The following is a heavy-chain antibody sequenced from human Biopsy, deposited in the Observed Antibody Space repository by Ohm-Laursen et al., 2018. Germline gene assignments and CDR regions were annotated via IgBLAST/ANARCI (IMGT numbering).Heavy chain of an antibody. V-gene: IGHV3-9*01. CDR3: VKATASYDSRGYYYDY. Sequence: SLRLSCAASGFTFEDYTLHWVRQVPGKGLECVSGISWSSAHIVYADSVKGRFTISRDNAKKSLYLQMNSLRAEDTALYYCVKATASYDSRGYYYDYWGQGTLVTVSS. J-gene: IGHJ4*02. CDR2: ISWSSAHI. CDR1: GFTFEDYT. D-gene: IGHD3-22*01.